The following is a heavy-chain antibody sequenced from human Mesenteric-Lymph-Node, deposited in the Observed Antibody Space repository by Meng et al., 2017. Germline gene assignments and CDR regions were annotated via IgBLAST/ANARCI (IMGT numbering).Heavy chain of an antibody. CDR1: GFTFSGYV. Sequence: GESLKISCAASGFTFSGYVMGWVRQAPGKGLEWVAVIWYDGSNKYYADSVKGRFTISRDNSKNTLYLQMNSLRAEDTAVYYCAREANFDWLLQEYYFDYWGQGTLVTVSS. CDR3: AREANFDWLLQEYYFDY. CDR2: IWYDGSNK. J-gene: IGHJ4*02. D-gene: IGHD3-9*01. V-gene: IGHV3-33*08.